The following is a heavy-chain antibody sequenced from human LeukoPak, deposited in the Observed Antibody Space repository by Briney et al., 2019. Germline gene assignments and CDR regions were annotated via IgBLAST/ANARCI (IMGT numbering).Heavy chain of an antibody. CDR1: GFTFSDYN. CDR3: ARETSYGDYVYFDY. V-gene: IGHV3-11*04. D-gene: IGHD4-17*01. Sequence: GGSLRFSCAASGFTFSDYNRRWLRQAPGKGRERVSYISSSGSTIYYADSVKGRFTISRANAKNSLYLQMKSLRAEDTAVYYCARETSYGDYVYFDYWGQGTLVTVSS. CDR2: ISSSGSTI. J-gene: IGHJ4*02.